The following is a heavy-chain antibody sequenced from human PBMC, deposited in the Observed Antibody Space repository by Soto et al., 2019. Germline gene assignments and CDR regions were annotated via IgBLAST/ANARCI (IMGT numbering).Heavy chain of an antibody. Sequence: GSGPTLVNPTETLTLTCTVSGFSLSNARMGVSWIRQPPGKALEWLAHIFSNDEKSYSTSLKSRLTISKDASKSQVVLTMTNMDPVDTATYYCARVQYDYGDYDWFDPWGQGTLVTVSS. V-gene: IGHV2-26*01. J-gene: IGHJ5*02. D-gene: IGHD4-17*01. CDR1: GFSLSNARMG. CDR3: ARVQYDYGDYDWFDP. CDR2: IFSNDEK.